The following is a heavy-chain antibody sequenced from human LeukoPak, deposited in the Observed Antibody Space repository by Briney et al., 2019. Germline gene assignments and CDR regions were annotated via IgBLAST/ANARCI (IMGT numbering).Heavy chain of an antibody. V-gene: IGHV1-69*06. D-gene: IGHD3-22*01. Sequence: GASVKVSCKASGYTFTSYGISWVRQAPGQGLEWMGGIIPIFGTANYAQKFQGRVTITADKSTSTAYMELSSLRSEDTAVYYCARDGQDSSGTDAFDIWGQGTMVTVSS. CDR2: IIPIFGTA. CDR3: ARDGQDSSGTDAFDI. J-gene: IGHJ3*02. CDR1: GYTFTSYG.